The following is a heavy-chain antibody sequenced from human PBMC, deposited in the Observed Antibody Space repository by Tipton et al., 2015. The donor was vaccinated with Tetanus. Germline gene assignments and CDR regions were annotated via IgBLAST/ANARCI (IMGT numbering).Heavy chain of an antibody. CDR2: INQSGST. V-gene: IGHV4-34*01. CDR3: ARAGFEGSSSSGYFDH. D-gene: IGHD2-2*01. J-gene: IGHJ4*02. Sequence: TLSLTCAVYGGSFSGYYWTWIRQPPVKGPEWIGEINQSGSTIYNPSLKSRVTIAVDTFKRQFSMTLTSATAADTAVYYCARAGFEGSSSSGYFDHWGLGVLVTVSS. CDR1: GGSFSGYY.